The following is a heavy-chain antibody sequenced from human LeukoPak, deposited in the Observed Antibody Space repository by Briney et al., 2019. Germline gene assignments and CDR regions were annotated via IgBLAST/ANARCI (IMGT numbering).Heavy chain of an antibody. Sequence: GGSLRLSCVASGFTFSSYWMSWVRQAPGKGLEWVSAISGSGGSTYYADSVKGRFTISRDNSKNTLYLQMNSLRAEDTAVYYCAKVPALDGYNAFDIWGQGTMVTVSS. CDR1: GFTFSSYW. V-gene: IGHV3-23*01. CDR2: ISGSGGST. J-gene: IGHJ3*02. CDR3: AKVPALDGYNAFDI. D-gene: IGHD5-24*01.